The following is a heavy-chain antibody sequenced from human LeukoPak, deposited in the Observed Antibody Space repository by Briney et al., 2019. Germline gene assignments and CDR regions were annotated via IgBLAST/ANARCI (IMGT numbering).Heavy chain of an antibody. Sequence: GGSLRLSCAASGFTFNNYAMSWVRQAPGKGLEWVSAISPSGGSTYFADSVRGRFTISRDNSKNTVYVQMNSLRAEDTAVYYCAKLRWEVTHYWYFDLWGRGTLVTVSS. CDR3: AKLRWEVTHYWYFDL. CDR2: ISPSGGST. V-gene: IGHV3-23*01. CDR1: GFTFNNYA. D-gene: IGHD4-23*01. J-gene: IGHJ2*01.